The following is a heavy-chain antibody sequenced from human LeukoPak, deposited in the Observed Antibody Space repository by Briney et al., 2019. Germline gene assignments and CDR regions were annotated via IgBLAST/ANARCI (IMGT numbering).Heavy chain of an antibody. CDR2: IYPDDSDT. Sequence: GESLKISCKGSGYSFSTYWIGWVRQMPGKGLEWMGNIYPDDSDTRYSPSFQGQVTISADKSISTAYLQWSSLKASDTAVYYCATTPLYDSSGYVYDYWGQGTLVTVSS. D-gene: IGHD3-22*01. CDR3: ATTPLYDSSGYVYDY. V-gene: IGHV5-51*01. CDR1: GYSFSTYW. J-gene: IGHJ4*02.